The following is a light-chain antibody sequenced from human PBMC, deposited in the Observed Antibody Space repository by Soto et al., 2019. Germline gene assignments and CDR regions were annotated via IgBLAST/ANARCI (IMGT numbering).Light chain of an antibody. CDR3: QQRSNWPSLT. J-gene: IGKJ4*01. Sequence: GLTNSPGALSLSPGERATLSCRASQSVSSSFLAWYQQKPGQAPRLLIYGASSRATGIPDRFSGSGSGTDFTLTISRLEPEDFALYYCQQRSNWPSLTFGGGTKVDIK. CDR1: QSVSSSF. CDR2: GAS. V-gene: IGKV3D-20*02.